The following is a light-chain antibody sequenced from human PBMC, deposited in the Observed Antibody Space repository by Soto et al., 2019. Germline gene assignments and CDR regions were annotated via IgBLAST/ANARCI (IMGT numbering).Light chain of an antibody. J-gene: IGKJ4*01. CDR3: QQYSTSPPLT. CDR2: GAS. V-gene: IGKV3-20*01. CDR1: QSVSSSY. Sequence: EIVLTQSTGTLSLSPGERATLSCRASQSVSSSYLAWYQQKPGQAPRLLIYGASSRATGIPDRFSGSGSGTDFTLTISRLEPEDFAVYYCQQYSTSPPLTFGGGTKVEIK.